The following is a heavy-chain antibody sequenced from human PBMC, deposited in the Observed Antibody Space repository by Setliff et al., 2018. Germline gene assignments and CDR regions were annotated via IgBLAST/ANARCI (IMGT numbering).Heavy chain of an antibody. J-gene: IGHJ3*02. V-gene: IGHV5-51*01. D-gene: IGHD1-26*01. CDR1: GYTFTNYW. Sequence: LGASLKISCKGSGYTFTNYWIAWVRQMPGKGLEHMGIIYPADSDTTYSPSFQGQVTISADKSINTAYLQWSSLKASDTAIYYCARVGPLTDDAFDIWGQGTMVTVSS. CDR3: ARVGPLTDDAFDI. CDR2: IYPADSDT.